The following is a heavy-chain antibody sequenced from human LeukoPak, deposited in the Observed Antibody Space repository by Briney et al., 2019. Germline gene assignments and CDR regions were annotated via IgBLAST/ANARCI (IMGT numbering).Heavy chain of an antibody. CDR1: GFTFSSYS. Sequence: GGSLRLSCAASGFTFSSYSMNWVRQAPGKGLEWVSSISSSSSYIYYADSVKGRFTISRDNAKNSLYLQMNSLRAEDTAVYYCARDCSGGICYGYWGQGTLVTVSS. CDR3: ARDCSGGICYGY. D-gene: IGHD2-15*01. V-gene: IGHV3-21*01. CDR2: ISSSSSYI. J-gene: IGHJ4*02.